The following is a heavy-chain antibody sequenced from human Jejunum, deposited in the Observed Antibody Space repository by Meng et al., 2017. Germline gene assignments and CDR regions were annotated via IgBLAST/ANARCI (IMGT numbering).Heavy chain of an antibody. D-gene: IGHD3-9*01. CDR3: AKDGPYYDILTGYFEVGGYFDY. Sequence: GGSLRLSCAASGFTFSSYVMNWVRQAPAKGLEWVSSISGGGGDTYYVDSVKGRFSISRDNSQNTLYLQMGSLRGEDTVVYYCAKDGPYYDILTGYFEVGGYFDYWGQGTLITVSS. V-gene: IGHV3-23*01. CDR1: GFTFSSYV. CDR2: ISGGGGDT. J-gene: IGHJ4*02.